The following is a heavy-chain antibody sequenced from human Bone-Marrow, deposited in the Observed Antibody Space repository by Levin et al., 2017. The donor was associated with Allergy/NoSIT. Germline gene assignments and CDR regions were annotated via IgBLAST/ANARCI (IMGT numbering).Heavy chain of an antibody. CDR2: IKGDGSGA. CDR3: VREDLQTRQRKYGSAPHTFYFYFGMDV. Sequence: PGGSLRLSCEVSGFTMSDCRIHWVRQAPGKGLVWVARIKGDGSGAVYADSVRGRFTIFRDTGRSAVSLQMIGLGPEDTGVYYCVREDLQTRQRKYGSAPHTFYFYFGMDVWGRGTSVLVSS. D-gene: IGHD6-25*01. CDR1: GFTMSDCR. V-gene: IGHV3-74*01. J-gene: IGHJ6*02.